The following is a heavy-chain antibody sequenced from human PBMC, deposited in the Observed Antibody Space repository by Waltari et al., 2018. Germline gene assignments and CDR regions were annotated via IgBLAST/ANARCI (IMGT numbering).Heavy chain of an antibody. J-gene: IGHJ3*02. CDR1: GGSISSHY. CDR3: AREGIFRDAFDI. CDR2: IYYSGST. V-gene: IGHV4-59*11. Sequence: QVQLQESGPGLVKPSETLSLTCTVSGGSISSHYWSWIRQPPGKELEWIGYIYYSGSTNYNPSLKSRVTISVDTSKNQFSLKLSSVTAADTAVYYCAREGIFRDAFDIWGQGTMVTVSS.